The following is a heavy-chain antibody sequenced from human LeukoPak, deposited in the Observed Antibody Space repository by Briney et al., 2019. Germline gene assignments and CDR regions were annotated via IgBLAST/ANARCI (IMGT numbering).Heavy chain of an antibody. D-gene: IGHD5-12*01. CDR2: IGGSGGAI. CDR3: AKWMSRVQAFDI. V-gene: IGHV3-23*01. Sequence: TGGSLRLSCAASGFTFSTYDMSWVRQAPGKGLEWVACIGGSGGAIYYRDSVKGRFTISRDNSKSTLYLQMNSLRADDTAVYFCAKWMSRVQAFDIWGQGTMVTVSS. CDR1: GFTFSTYD. J-gene: IGHJ3*02.